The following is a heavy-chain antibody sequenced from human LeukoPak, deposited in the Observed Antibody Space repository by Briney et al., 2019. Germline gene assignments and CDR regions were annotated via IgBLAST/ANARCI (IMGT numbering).Heavy chain of an antibody. V-gene: IGHV1-18*01. D-gene: IGHD6-19*01. J-gene: IGHJ6*02. Sequence: ASVKVSCKASGYTFTSYGISWVRQAPGQGLEWMGWISAYNGNTNYAQKLQGRVTMTTDTSTSTAYMELRSLRSDDTAVYYCAREVGGWYIAYYDGMDVWGQGTTVTVSS. CDR1: GYTFTSYG. CDR2: ISAYNGNT. CDR3: AREVGGWYIAYYDGMDV.